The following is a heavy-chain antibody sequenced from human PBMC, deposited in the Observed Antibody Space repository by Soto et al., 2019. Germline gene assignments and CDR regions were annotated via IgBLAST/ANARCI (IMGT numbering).Heavy chain of an antibody. CDR3: ARRGGAAAGMPDY. J-gene: IGHJ4*02. Sequence: KTSETLSLTCAVSGGSISSSNWWSWVRQPPGKGLEWIGEIYHSGSTNYNPSLKSRVTISVDKSKNQFSLKLSSVTAADTAVYYCARRGGAAAGMPDYWGQGTLVTVSS. D-gene: IGHD6-13*01. V-gene: IGHV4-4*02. CDR2: IYHSGST. CDR1: GGSISSSNW.